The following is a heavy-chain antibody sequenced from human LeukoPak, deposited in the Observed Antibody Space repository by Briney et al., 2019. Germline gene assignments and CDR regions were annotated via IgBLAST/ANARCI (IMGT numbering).Heavy chain of an antibody. V-gene: IGHV4-39*07. CDR1: GGSISSSSYY. J-gene: IGHJ4*02. CDR3: ARVPYYGSGSYYPVDDY. D-gene: IGHD3-10*01. Sequence: SETLSLTCTVSGGSISSSSYYWGWIRQPPGKGLEWIGSIYYSGSTYYNPSLKSRVTISVDTSKNQFSLKLSSVTAADTAVYYCARVPYYGSGSYYPVDDYWGQGTLVTVSS. CDR2: IYYSGST.